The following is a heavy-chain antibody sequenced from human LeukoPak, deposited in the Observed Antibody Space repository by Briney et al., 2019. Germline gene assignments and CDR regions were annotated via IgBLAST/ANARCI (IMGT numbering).Heavy chain of an antibody. CDR1: GGSISSYY. Sequence: SETLSLTCSVSGGSISSYYWNWVRQPPGKGLEWIGYIYYSGSTSYIPSLKSRVTISVDTSKNQFSLKLSSVTAADTATYYCARGFNPHSYGPHFDYWGLGTLVTVSS. CDR3: ARGFNPHSYGPHFDY. D-gene: IGHD5-18*01. J-gene: IGHJ4*02. CDR2: IYYSGST. V-gene: IGHV4-59*01.